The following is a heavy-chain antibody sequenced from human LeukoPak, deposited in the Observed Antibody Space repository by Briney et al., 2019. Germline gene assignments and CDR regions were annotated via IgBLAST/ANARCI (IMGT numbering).Heavy chain of an antibody. CDR3: ATHFSTAYQLPYTDYYYMDV. D-gene: IGHD2-2*01. V-gene: IGHV1-2*02. CDR2: TNPNSGGT. Sequence: ASVKVSCKASGYTFTGYYMHWVRQAPGQGLEWMGWTNPNSGGTNYAQKFQGRVTMTRDTSISTAYMELSRLRSDDTAVYYCATHFSTAYQLPYTDYYYMDVWGKGTTVTVSS. CDR1: GYTFTGYY. J-gene: IGHJ6*03.